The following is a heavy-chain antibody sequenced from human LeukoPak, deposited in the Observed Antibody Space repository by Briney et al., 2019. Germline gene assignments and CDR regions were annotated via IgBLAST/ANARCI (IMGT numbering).Heavy chain of an antibody. J-gene: IGHJ4*02. D-gene: IGHD6-19*01. CDR3: AKYGTVAGTNYFDY. CDR2: ISGSGGST. CDR1: GFTFSSYA. V-gene: IGHV3-23*01. Sequence: GGSLRLSCAASGFTFSSYAMGWVRQAPGKGLEWVSAISGSGGSTCYADSVKGRFTISRDNSKNTLYLQMNSLRAEDTAVYYCAKYGTVAGTNYFDYWGQGTLVTVSS.